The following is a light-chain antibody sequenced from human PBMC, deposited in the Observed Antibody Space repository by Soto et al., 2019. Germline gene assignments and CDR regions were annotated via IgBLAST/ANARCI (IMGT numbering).Light chain of an antibody. Sequence: SYELTQAPSMSVAPGQTARITCGGNNIGSKSVHWYQQRPGQAPVVVIYDDTDRPSGIPERFSGSNSGNTATLTISGVEAGDEADYYCRVRETNTDHLVFGGGTKLTVL. V-gene: IGLV3-21*02. J-gene: IGLJ3*02. CDR3: RVRETNTDHLV. CDR2: DDT. CDR1: NIGSKS.